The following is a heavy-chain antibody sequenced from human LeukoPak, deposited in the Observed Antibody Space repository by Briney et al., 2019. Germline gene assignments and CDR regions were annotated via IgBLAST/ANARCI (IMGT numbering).Heavy chain of an antibody. D-gene: IGHD5-24*01. V-gene: IGHV3-53*01. J-gene: IGHJ4*02. CDR2: IFSNGDT. CDR3: TRDQMNY. Sequence: GGSLRLSCTASEFTVSRNFMLWVRQAPGKGLEWVSLIFSNGDTHYADSVKGRLTISRDTSKNTVSLQMNSLRVEDTAMYYCTRDQMNYWGQGTLVTVSS. CDR1: EFTVSRNF.